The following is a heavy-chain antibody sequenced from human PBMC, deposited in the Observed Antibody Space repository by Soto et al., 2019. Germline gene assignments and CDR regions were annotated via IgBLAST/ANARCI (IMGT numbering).Heavy chain of an antibody. V-gene: IGHV3-48*02. D-gene: IGHD3-3*01. CDR2: ISSSSSTI. J-gene: IGHJ6*02. CDR3: ARVSSGITIFGVVTPGGMDV. CDR1: GFTFSSYS. Sequence: GGSLRLSCAASGFTFSSYSMNWVRQAPGKGLEWVSYISSSSSTIYYADSVKGRFTISRDNAKNSLYLQMNSLRDEDTAVYYCARVSSGITIFGVVTPGGMDVWGHGTTVTVSS.